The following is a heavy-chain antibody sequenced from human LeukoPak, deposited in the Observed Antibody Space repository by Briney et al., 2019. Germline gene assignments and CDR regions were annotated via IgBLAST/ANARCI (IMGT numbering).Heavy chain of an antibody. V-gene: IGHV4-59*01. CDR1: GGSISSYY. CDR3: ARVSRRWLQLSYFDY. J-gene: IGHJ4*02. D-gene: IGHD5-24*01. CDR2: IYYSGST. Sequence: SETLSLTCTVSGGSISSYYWSWIRQPPGKGLEWIGYIYYSGSTNYNPSLKSRVTISVDTSKNQFSLKLSSVTAADTAVYYCARVSRRWLQLSYFDYWGQGTLVTVSS.